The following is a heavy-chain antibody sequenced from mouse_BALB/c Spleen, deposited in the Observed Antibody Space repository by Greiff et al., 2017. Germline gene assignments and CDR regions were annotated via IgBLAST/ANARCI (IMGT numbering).Heavy chain of an antibody. CDR3: ARKAYYRYGGYFDV. CDR2: IWSGGST. D-gene: IGHD2-14*01. CDR1: GFSLTSYG. V-gene: IGHV2-2*02. Sequence: QVQLQQSGPGLVQPSQSLSITCTVSGFSLTSYGVHWVRQSPGKGLEWLGVIWSGGSTDYNAAFISRLSISKDNSKSQVFFKMNSLQANDTAIYYCARKAYYRYGGYFDVWGAGTTVTVSS. J-gene: IGHJ1*01.